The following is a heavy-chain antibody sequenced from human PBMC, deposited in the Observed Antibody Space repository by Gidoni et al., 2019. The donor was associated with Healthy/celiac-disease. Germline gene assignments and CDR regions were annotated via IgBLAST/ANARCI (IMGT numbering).Heavy chain of an antibody. CDR1: GYSFTSYW. CDR2: IYPGDSDT. J-gene: IGHJ3*02. CDR3: ARPRDYYDSSGYDDAFDI. D-gene: IGHD3-22*01. Sequence: EVQLVQSGAEGKKPGESLKISCKGSGYSFTSYWIGWVRQMPGKGLEWMGVIYPGDSDTRDSPSFQGQVTISADKSISTAYLQWSSLKASDTAMYYCARPRDYYDSSGYDDAFDIWGQGTMVTVSS. V-gene: IGHV5-51*01.